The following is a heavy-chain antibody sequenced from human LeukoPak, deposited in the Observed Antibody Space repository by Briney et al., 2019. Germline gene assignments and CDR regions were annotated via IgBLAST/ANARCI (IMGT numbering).Heavy chain of an antibody. V-gene: IGHV4-59*08. CDR1: GGSIRNYH. CDR2: ISYSGTT. CDR3: ARGHPRPDV. Sequence: TPSETLSLTCNVSGGSIRNYHWSWIRQSPGKGLEWIGYISYSGTTNHNPSLKSRVTISVDTSKNQFSLKVTSLTAADTAVYYCARGHPRPDVWGQGTTVTVSS. J-gene: IGHJ6*02.